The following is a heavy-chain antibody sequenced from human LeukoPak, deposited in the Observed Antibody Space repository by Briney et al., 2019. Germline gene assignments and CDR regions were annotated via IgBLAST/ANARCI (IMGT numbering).Heavy chain of an antibody. CDR2: ISTSGSII. CDR1: GFTFSDYE. CDR3: ARDATTQVGYVYMGV. D-gene: IGHD5-18*01. Sequence: PGGSLRLSCAASGFTFSDYEMNWVHQAPGKGLEWVSHISTSGSIIHYADSVEGRFTISRDNAKNSLYLQMNSLRAEDTALYYCARDATTQVGYVYMGVWGKGTTVTISS. J-gene: IGHJ6*03. V-gene: IGHV3-48*03.